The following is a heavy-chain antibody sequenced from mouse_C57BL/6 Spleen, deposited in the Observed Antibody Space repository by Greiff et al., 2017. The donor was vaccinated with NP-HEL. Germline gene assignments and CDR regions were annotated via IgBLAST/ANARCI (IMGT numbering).Heavy chain of an antibody. CDR2: IDPSDSYT. Sequence: QVQLQQPGAELVMPGASVKLSCKASGYTFTSYWMHWVKQRPGQGLEWIGEIDPSDSYTNYNHKFKGKSTLTVDKSSSTAYMQLSSLTSEDSAVYYCARGGYGGFDVWGTGTTVTVSS. J-gene: IGHJ1*03. V-gene: IGHV1-69*01. CDR1: GYTFTSYW. D-gene: IGHD3-1*01. CDR3: ARGGYGGFDV.